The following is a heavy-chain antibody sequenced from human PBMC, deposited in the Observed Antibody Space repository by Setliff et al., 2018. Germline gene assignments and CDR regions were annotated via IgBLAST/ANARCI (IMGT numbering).Heavy chain of an antibody. D-gene: IGHD1-1*01. Sequence: PSETLSLTCTVPGDSISSISYYWGWIRQPPGKGLEWIGTLYDSGKTYYNPSLKSRVTISVDTSKNQFSLKLRSVSAADTAVYYCAKGGTYRYFDFWGQGTLVTVSS. CDR3: AKGGTYRYFDF. V-gene: IGHV4-39*07. CDR1: GDSISSISYY. CDR2: LYDSGKT. J-gene: IGHJ4*02.